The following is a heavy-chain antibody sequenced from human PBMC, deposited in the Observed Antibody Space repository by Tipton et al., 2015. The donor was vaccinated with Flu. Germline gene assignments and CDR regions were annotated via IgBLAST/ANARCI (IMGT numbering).Heavy chain of an antibody. V-gene: IGHV1-69*12. J-gene: IGHJ5*01. CDR3: ARGNYDILTGYRFES. Sequence: QVQLVQSGAEVRKPGSSVKVSCKASGGTFNNFDINWVRQAPGQGLEWMGVVIPISGETNYAQQLQGRVTITADESTSTAYMELSSLRSEDTAVYYCARGNYDILTGYRFESWGQGTLVTVSS. CDR2: VIPISGET. D-gene: IGHD3-9*01. CDR1: GGTFNNFD.